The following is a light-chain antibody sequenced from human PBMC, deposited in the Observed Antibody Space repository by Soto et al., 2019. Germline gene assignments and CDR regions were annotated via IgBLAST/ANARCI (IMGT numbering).Light chain of an antibody. CDR3: QQSYSTPYVT. CDR1: QSISSY. CDR2: AAS. Sequence: DIQMTQSPSSLSASVGDRVTITCRARQSISSYLNWYQQKPGQAPKLLIYAASSLQSGVPSRFSGSGSGTDFSLTISSLPPEDFATYYCQQSYSTPYVTFGPGTKVDI. V-gene: IGKV1-39*01. J-gene: IGKJ3*01.